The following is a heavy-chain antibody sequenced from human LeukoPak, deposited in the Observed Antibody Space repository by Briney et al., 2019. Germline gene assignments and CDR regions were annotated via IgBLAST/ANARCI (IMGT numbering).Heavy chain of an antibody. CDR2: IYYSGST. V-gene: IGHV4-59*01. Sequence: SETLSLTCTVSGGSISSYYWSWIRQPPGKGLEWIGYIYYSGSTNYNPSLKSRVTISVDTSKNQFSLKLSSVTAADTAVYYCARESRGYCTNGVCYTSEHLDYWGQGTLVTVSS. CDR1: GGSISSYY. J-gene: IGHJ4*02. D-gene: IGHD2-8*01. CDR3: ARESRGYCTNGVCYTSEHLDY.